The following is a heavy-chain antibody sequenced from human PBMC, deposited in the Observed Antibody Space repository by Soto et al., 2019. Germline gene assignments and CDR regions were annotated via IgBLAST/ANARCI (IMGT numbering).Heavy chain of an antibody. Sequence: SVKVSCKASGFTFTNSAMQWVRQARGQRLEWIGWIVVGSGNTNYAQKFQERVTITRDMSTSTAYMELSSLRSEDTAVYYCARVGSYDILTGYYWGQGTLVTVSS. CDR1: GFTFTNSA. D-gene: IGHD3-9*01. V-gene: IGHV1-58*02. CDR3: ARVGSYDILTGYY. J-gene: IGHJ4*02. CDR2: IVVGSGNT.